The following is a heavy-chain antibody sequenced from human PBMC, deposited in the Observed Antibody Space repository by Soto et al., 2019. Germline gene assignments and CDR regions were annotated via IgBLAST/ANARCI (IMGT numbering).Heavy chain of an antibody. V-gene: IGHV1-18*04. J-gene: IGHJ4*02. CDR2: ISAYNGNT. D-gene: IGHD3-22*01. CDR3: ARESDDTSGYYNFDY. CDR1: GYTFTSYG. Sequence: ASVKVSCKASGYTFTSYGISWVRQAPGQGLEWMGWISAYNGNTNYVQKLQGRVTMTTDTSTSTAYMELRSLRSDDTAVYYCARESDDTSGYYNFDYWGQGTLFTVSS.